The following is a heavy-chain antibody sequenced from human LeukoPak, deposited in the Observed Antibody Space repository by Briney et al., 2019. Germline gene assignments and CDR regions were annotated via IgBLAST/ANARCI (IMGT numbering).Heavy chain of an antibody. J-gene: IGHJ5*02. CDR1: GGSISSGNYY. V-gene: IGHV4-61*02. CDR3: AWGDSSGYPFDP. D-gene: IGHD3-22*01. CDR2: IYTSGGTSGST. Sequence: SETLSLTCTVSGGSISSGNYYWSWIRQPAGKGLEWIGRIYTSGGTSGSTYYNPSLKSRVTISVDTSKSQFSLKLSSVTAADTAVYYCAWGDSSGYPFDPWGQGTLVTVSS.